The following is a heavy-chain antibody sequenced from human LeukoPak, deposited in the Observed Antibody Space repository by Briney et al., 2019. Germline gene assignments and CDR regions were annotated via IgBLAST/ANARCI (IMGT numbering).Heavy chain of an antibody. CDR3: AKQLGYCSDGSCYFPY. Sequence: GGSLRLSCSASGFTFSSSAMSWVRQAPGKGLERVSAISNNGGYTYYADSVQGRFTISRDNSKSTLCLQMNSLRAEDTAVYYCAKQLGYCSDGSCYFPYWGQGTLVTVSS. J-gene: IGHJ4*02. D-gene: IGHD2-15*01. V-gene: IGHV3-23*01. CDR2: ISNNGGYT. CDR1: GFTFSSSA.